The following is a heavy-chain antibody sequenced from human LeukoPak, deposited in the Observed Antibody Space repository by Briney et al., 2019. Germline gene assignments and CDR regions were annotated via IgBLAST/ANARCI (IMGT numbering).Heavy chain of an antibody. CDR2: ISGSGNTS. CDR1: GFTFNTFA. V-gene: IGHV3-23*01. CDR3: VKDANYYDSSGYLIPFDY. D-gene: IGHD3-22*01. J-gene: IGHJ4*02. Sequence: GGSLRLSCAASGFTFNTFAMTWVRQAPGKGLEWVSSISGSGNTSYYADSVKGRFTISRDNSNYTLFLQMNSLRPEDTALYSCVKDANYYDSSGYLIPFDYWGLGTLVTVSS.